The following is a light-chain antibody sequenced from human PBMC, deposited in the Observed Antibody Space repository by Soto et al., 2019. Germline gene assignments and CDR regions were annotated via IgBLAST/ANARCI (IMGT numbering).Light chain of an antibody. CDR2: WAS. V-gene: IGKV4-1*01. Sequence: DIVMTQSPDSLAVSPGERATISCKSSQSLFYSSNNKNFLAWYKQKPGQPPRLLIYWASTRESGVPDRFSGSESGTDFNLTISSLQAEDVAVYYCHQYHSTPYTFGLGTKLEIK. CDR1: QSLFYSSNNKNF. J-gene: IGKJ2*01. CDR3: HQYHSTPYT.